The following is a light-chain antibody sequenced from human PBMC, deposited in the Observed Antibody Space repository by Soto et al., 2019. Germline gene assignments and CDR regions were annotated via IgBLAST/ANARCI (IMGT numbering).Light chain of an antibody. CDR1: SSDVGGYDY. V-gene: IGLV2-8*01. CDR3: SSYAGSNNFV. Sequence: QSALAQPPSASGSPGQSVTISCTGTSSDVGGYDYVSWYQQHPGKAPKLMIYEVTNRPSGVPDRFSGSKSGNTASLNVSGLQAEDEADYYCSSYAGSNNFVFGTGTKVTVL. CDR2: EVT. J-gene: IGLJ1*01.